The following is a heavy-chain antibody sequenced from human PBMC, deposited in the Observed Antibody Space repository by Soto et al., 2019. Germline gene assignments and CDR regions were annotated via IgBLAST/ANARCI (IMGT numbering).Heavy chain of an antibody. D-gene: IGHD3-3*01. CDR1: GGSFSGYY. CDR2: INHSGST. CDR3: ARSPYDFWSGYQKAYFDY. V-gene: IGHV4-34*01. J-gene: IGHJ4*02. Sequence: KPSETLSLTCAVYGGSFSGYYWSWIRQPPGKGLEWIGEINHSGSTNYNPSLKSRVTISVDTSKNQFSLKLSSVTAADTAVYYCARSPYDFWSGYQKAYFDYWGQGTLVTVSS.